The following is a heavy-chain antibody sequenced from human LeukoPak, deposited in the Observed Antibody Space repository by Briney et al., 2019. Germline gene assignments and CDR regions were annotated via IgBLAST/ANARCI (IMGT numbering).Heavy chain of an antibody. D-gene: IGHD2-2*01. CDR1: GFTFSSYD. V-gene: IGHV3-13*01. CDR3: ARGAYCSSTSCYAGGFDP. Sequence: GGSLRLSCVASGFTFSSYDMHWVRQATGKGLEWVSGIGIVGDKYYSGSVKGRFTISRENDKNFLYLQMNSLRVEDTAVYYCARGAYCSSTSCYAGGFDPWGQGTQVTVSS. CDR2: IGIVGDK. J-gene: IGHJ5*02.